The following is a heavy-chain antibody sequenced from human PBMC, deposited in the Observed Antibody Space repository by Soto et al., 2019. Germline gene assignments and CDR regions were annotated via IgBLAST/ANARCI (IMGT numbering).Heavy chain of an antibody. CDR3: AREVGYHFIARFDP. CDR2: INPNSGGT. Sequence: QVQLVQSGAEVKKPGASVKVSCKASGYTFTGYYMHWVRQAPGQGLEWMGWINPNSGGTNYAQKFQGWVNMTRDPSISTAYMELSRLRSDDTAVYYCAREVGYHFIARFDPWGQGTMVTVSS. D-gene: IGHD3-3*01. V-gene: IGHV1-2*04. CDR1: GYTFTGYY. J-gene: IGHJ5*02.